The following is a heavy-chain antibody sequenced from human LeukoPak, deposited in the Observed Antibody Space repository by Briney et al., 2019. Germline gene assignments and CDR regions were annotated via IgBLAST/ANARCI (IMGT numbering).Heavy chain of an antibody. V-gene: IGHV3-30-3*01. CDR1: GFTFRSHT. D-gene: IGHD5/OR15-5a*01. Sequence: GSLRLSCAPSGFTFRSHTMHWVRQAPGKGLEWVAVIEPDGSNKYHADSVKGRFTISRDNSKNTLYLQLDSLRSEDTAVYYCVRQSTGLDYWGQGTLVTVSS. CDR3: VRQSTGLDY. CDR2: IEPDGSNK. J-gene: IGHJ4*02.